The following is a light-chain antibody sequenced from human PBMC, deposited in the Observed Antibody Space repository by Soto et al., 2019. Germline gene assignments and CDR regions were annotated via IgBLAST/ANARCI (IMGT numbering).Light chain of an antibody. Sequence: EIVLTQSPGTLSLSPGERATLSCRASQSITSLYLAWYQQKPGQAPRLLIYDASNRATGIPVRFSGSGSGTDFALTISRLEPEACAVYYCQHYGSSPYTFGQGTKLEIK. V-gene: IGKV3-20*01. J-gene: IGKJ2*01. CDR1: QSITSLY. CDR3: QHYGSSPYT. CDR2: DAS.